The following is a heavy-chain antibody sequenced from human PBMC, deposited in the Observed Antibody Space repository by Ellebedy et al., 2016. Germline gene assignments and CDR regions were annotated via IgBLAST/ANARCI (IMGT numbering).Heavy chain of an antibody. D-gene: IGHD1-1*01. CDR3: AKWSDVWKAFDV. Sequence: SETLSLTCNVSGGSVSSDYWNWIRRPPGKGLEWIGYVFHTGTAKYNPSLNSRATMSVDTSKSQFSLRLTSGTAADTAVYYCAKWSDVWKAFDVWGQGTMVTVSS. CDR1: GGSVSSDY. V-gene: IGHV4-59*02. CDR2: VFHTGTA. J-gene: IGHJ3*01.